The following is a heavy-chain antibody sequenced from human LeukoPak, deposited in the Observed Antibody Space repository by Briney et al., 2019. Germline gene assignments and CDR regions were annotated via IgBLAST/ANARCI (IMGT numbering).Heavy chain of an antibody. CDR2: IWYDGSNK. CDR1: GFSFSSYG. CDR3: ARGYGLDIVATTIDY. J-gene: IGHJ4*02. D-gene: IGHD5-12*01. V-gene: IGHV3-33*01. Sequence: GRSLRLSCAASGFSFSSYGMHWVRQAPGKGLEWVAVIWYDGSNKYYADSVKGRFTISRDNSKNTLYLQMNSLRAEDTAVYYCARGYGLDIVATTIDYWGQGTLVTVSS.